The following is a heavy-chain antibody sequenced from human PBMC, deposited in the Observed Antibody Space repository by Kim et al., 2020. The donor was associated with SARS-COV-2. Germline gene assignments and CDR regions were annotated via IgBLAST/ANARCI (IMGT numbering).Heavy chain of an antibody. J-gene: IGHJ4*02. D-gene: IGHD3-22*01. CDR3: ARAYYYDSRHDY. V-gene: IGHV4-34*01. CDR1: GGSFSGYY. CDR2: INHSGST. Sequence: SETLSLTCAVYGGSFSGYYWSWIRQPPGKGLEWIGEINHSGSTNYNPSLKSRVTISVDTSKNQFSLKLSSVTAADTAVYYCARAYYYDSRHDYWGQGTLV.